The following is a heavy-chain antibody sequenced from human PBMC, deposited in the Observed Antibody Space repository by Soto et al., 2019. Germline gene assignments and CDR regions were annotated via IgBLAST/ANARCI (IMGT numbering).Heavy chain of an antibody. D-gene: IGHD3-10*01. V-gene: IGHV3-23*01. J-gene: IGHJ4*02. CDR2: ISGSGGST. CDR1: GFTFSSYA. Sequence: RLSCAASGFTFSSYAMSWVRQAPGKGLEWVSAISGSGGSTYYADSVKGRFTISRDNSKNTLYLQMNSLRAEDTAVYYCAKLLHYYGSGSNLGLTLPFYFDYWGQGTLVTVSS. CDR3: AKLLHYYGSGSNLGLTLPFYFDY.